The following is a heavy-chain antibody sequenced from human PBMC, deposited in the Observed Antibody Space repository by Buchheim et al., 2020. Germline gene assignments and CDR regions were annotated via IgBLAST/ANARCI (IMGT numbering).Heavy chain of an antibody. Sequence: EVQVVESGGGLVQSGGSLRLSCAASGFPLSGYWMSWVRQAPGKGLESVAKIYPDGSDIEYVDSVTGRFTISRDNARNSLYLQLNSLRAEDTAVYYCARGHGWLDPWGQGT. CDR1: GFPLSGYW. CDR2: IYPDGSDI. V-gene: IGHV3-7*01. J-gene: IGHJ5*02. CDR3: ARGHGWLDP.